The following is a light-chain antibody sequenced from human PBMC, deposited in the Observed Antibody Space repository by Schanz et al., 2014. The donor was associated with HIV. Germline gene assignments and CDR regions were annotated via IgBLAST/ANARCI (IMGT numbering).Light chain of an antibody. V-gene: IGKV1-5*03. J-gene: IGKJ4*01. CDR2: KAS. CDR3: QQCNSNPLT. Sequence: DIQMTQSPSTLSASVGDRVTITCRASQSISSWLAWYQQKPGKAPKLLIYKASSLESGVPSRFSGSGSGTEFTLTINTLQPDDFATYYCQQCNSNPLTFGGGTKVEI. CDR1: QSISSW.